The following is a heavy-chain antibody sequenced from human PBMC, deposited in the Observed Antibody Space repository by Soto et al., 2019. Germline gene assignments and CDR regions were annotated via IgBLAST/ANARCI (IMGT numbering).Heavy chain of an antibody. CDR2: IAGDGAST. CDR1: GLGLSHNA. Sequence: EVQLVESGGGFVQPGGSLRLSCAGSGLGLSHNAMSWVRQAPGKGLEWVSGIAGDGASTSYAGSVKGRFTISRDSSQTTVYVQMNSLRAEDSAVYYCAKELSRVVGTLERDYYHYGMDVWGQGTPVTVSS. J-gene: IGHJ6*02. V-gene: IGHV3-23*04. CDR3: AKELSRVVGTLERDYYHYGMDV. D-gene: IGHD3-16*02.